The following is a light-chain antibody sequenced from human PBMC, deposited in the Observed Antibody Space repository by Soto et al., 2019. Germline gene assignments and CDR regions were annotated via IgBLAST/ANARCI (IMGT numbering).Light chain of an antibody. Sequence: QSVLTQPPSASGSPGQSVTIPCTGTSSDVGGYDHVSWYQQHPGKAPKLMIYEVTKRPAGVPDRSSGSKSGNTASLTVSGLQAEDEADYYCSSDAGNYNYVFGTGTQVTVL. CDR3: SSDAGNYNYV. J-gene: IGLJ1*01. V-gene: IGLV2-8*01. CDR1: SSDVGGYDH. CDR2: EVT.